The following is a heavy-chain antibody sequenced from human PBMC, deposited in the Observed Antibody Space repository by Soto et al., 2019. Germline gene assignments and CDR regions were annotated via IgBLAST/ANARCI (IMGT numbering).Heavy chain of an antibody. CDR1: GFTFGDHA. V-gene: IGHV3-49*03. Sequence: EVQLEESGGGLVQPGRSLRLSCTASGFTFGDHAMSWFRQAPGKGLEWVGRIRSKGGAAEYAASVKGRFTISRDDSKIIDYLQMNSMKTEDTAVYYCGRDFSSYWDGSGVWGRGTTVTVSS. CDR2: IRSKGGAA. CDR3: GRDFSSYWDGSGV. J-gene: IGHJ6*04. D-gene: IGHD3-10*01.